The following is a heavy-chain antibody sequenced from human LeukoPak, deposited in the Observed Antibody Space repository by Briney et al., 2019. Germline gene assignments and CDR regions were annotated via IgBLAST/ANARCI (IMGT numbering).Heavy chain of an antibody. J-gene: IGHJ4*02. D-gene: IGHD1-26*01. CDR3: AKDTYSELLGDY. CDR2: ISGSGGGT. CDR1: GFTFSSYA. V-gene: IGHV3-23*01. Sequence: GGSLRLSCAASGFTFSSYAMSWVRQAPGKGLEWVSAISGSGGGTYYADSVKGRFTISRDNSKNTLYLQMNSLRAEDTAVYYCAKDTYSELLGDYWGQGTLVTVSS.